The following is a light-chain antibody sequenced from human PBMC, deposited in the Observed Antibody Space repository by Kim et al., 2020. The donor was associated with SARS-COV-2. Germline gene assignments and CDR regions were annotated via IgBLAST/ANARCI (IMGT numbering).Light chain of an antibody. V-gene: IGLV1-40*01. CDR3: QSYDNSLSVWV. J-gene: IGLJ3*02. CDR2: GNN. Sequence: QRVTISWTGSSSNIGAGSDVHWYQRLPGTAPRLLIFGNNNRPSGVPDRFSGSKSGTSASLAITGLQAEDESAYYCQSYDNSLSVWVFGGGTQLTVL. CDR1: SSNIGAGSD.